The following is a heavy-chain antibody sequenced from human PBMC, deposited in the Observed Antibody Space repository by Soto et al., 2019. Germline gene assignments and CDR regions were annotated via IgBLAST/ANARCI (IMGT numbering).Heavy chain of an antibody. V-gene: IGHV3-53*01. CDR3: ARDTYYYDSSGQPY. D-gene: IGHD3-22*01. CDR1: GFTVSRSY. Sequence: EVQLVESGGGLIQPGGSLRVSCAASGFTVSRSYMSWVRQAPGKGLAWVSVIYSGGSTNYADSVKGRFTISRDNSKNTLYLQMNSLRVEDTAVYYCARDTYYYDSSGQPYWGQGTLVTVSS. J-gene: IGHJ4*02. CDR2: IYSGGST.